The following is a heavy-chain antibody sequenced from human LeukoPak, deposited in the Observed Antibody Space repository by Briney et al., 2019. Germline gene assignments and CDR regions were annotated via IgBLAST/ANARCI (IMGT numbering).Heavy chain of an antibody. V-gene: IGHV3-66*01. Sequence: GGSLRLSCAASGFTVSSNYMSWVRQAPGKGLEWVSVIYTGGSTYSADSVKGRFTISRDNSKNTLYLQMNNLRAEDTAVYYCARVASSGYYSDYWGQGTLVTVSS. J-gene: IGHJ4*02. CDR2: IYTGGST. D-gene: IGHD3-22*01. CDR3: ARVASSGYYSDY. CDR1: GFTVSSNY.